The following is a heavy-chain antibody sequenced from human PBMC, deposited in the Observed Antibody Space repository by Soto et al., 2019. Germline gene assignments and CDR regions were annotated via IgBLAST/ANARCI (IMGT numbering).Heavy chain of an antibody. Sequence: QVQLVESGGGVVQPGKSLRLSCTTSGFTFSSYGMNWVRQAPGKGLEWVAVVSYDETNKYYADSVKGRFTISRDNSKNTLYLQMNRLTIEYTAVYYCARDWGTYYYGAGSSHWGQGTQVTVSS. CDR3: ARDWGTYYYGAGSSH. D-gene: IGHD3-10*01. V-gene: IGHV3-30*03. J-gene: IGHJ4*02. CDR2: VSYDETNK. CDR1: GFTFSSYG.